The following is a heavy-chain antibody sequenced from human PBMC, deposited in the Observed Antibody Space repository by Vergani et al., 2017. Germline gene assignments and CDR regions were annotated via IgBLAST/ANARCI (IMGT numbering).Heavy chain of an antibody. CDR1: GFTFSSYG. CDR3: AKDHFTSSSWTIYYYDYGMDV. V-gene: IGHV3-30*18. Sequence: QVQLVESGGGVVQPGRSLRLSCAASGFTFSSYGMHWVRQAPGKGLEWVAVISYDGSNKYYADSVKGRFTSSRDNSKNTLYLQMNSLRAEDTAVYYCAKDHFTSSSWTIYYYDYGMDVWGQGTTVTGSS. J-gene: IGHJ6*02. D-gene: IGHD6-13*01. CDR2: ISYDGSNK.